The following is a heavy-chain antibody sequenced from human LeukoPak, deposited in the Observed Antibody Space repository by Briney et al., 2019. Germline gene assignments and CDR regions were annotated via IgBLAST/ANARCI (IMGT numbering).Heavy chain of an antibody. CDR1: GFTFSNSW. CDR3: AKDAVSGAADP. Sequence: GGSLRLSCAASGFTFSNSWMHWLRQPPGKGLVHVSRINRDGSFTDYADFVKGRFTISRDNAKNILYLHMNSLSADDTAVYYCAKDAVSGAADPWGQGILVAVSS. V-gene: IGHV3-74*01. J-gene: IGHJ5*02. CDR2: INRDGSFT. D-gene: IGHD3-3*01.